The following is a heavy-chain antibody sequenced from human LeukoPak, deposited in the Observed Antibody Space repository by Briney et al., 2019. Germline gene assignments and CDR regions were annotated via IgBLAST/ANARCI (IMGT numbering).Heavy chain of an antibody. D-gene: IGHD3-22*01. CDR1: GFTFSNYA. Sequence: GGSLRLSCVASGFTFSNYAMHWVRQAPSKGLEWVTVISYDGTNKYYADSVKGRFTISRDNAKNSLYLQMNSLRAEDTAVYYCARDPFKYGGYLALGTPYYMDVWGKGTTVTVSS. CDR3: ARDPFKYGGYLALGTPYYMDV. J-gene: IGHJ6*03. V-gene: IGHV3-30*04. CDR2: ISYDGTNK.